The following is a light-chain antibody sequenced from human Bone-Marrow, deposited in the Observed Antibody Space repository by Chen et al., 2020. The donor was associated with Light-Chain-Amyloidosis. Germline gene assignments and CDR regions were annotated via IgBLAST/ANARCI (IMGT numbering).Light chain of an antibody. CDR1: RSDIGSFNL. J-gene: IGLJ1*01. CDR3: CSYAGASTYV. V-gene: IGLV2-23*02. Sequence: QSALTQPASVAGSPVQSIPISCTGTRSDIGSFNLVSWYQHHPDKAPKLIIYEVEKRPSGVSNRFSGSRSGNTASLTISGLQADDEAAYYCCSYAGASTYVFGTGTEVTVL. CDR2: EVE.